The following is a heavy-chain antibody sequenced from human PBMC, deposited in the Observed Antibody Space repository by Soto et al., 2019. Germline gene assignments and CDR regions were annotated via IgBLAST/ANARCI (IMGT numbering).Heavy chain of an antibody. CDR1: GASISRYY. J-gene: IGHJ6*02. CDR2: LYNTWST. V-gene: IGHV4-59*01. Sequence: QVRLQESGPGLVKPSETLSLTCTVSGASISRYYWSWIRQSPGKGLEWIGYLYNTWSTIYNPSLKSRVTISVDTSKTQFSLRMNSVTAADTAVYYCAGYLWGDCGVDCYPLDVWGHGTTVTVSS. D-gene: IGHD2-21*02. CDR3: AGYLWGDCGVDCYPLDV.